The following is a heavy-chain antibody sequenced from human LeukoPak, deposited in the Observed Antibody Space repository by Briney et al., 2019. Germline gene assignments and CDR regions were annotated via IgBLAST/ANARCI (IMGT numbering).Heavy chain of an antibody. D-gene: IGHD6-13*01. CDR2: VFNGGST. V-gene: IGHV4-59*11. Sequence: PSETLSLTCSVSGSSINSHYWSWIRQSPGKGLEWIGYVFNGGSTNYSPSLKSRVTMSLDTSRDQFSLRLSSVTAADTAIYYCASRPADSTWYGVFDYWSQGTLVTVSS. CDR3: ASRPADSTWYGVFDY. CDR1: GSSINSHY. J-gene: IGHJ4*02.